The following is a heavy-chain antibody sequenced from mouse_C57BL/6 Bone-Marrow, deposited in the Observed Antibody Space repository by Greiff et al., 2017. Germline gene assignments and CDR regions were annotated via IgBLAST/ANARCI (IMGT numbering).Heavy chain of an antibody. Sequence: EVKVVESGPGMVKPSQSLSLTCTVTGYSITSGYDWHWIRHFPGNKLEWMGYISYSGSTNYNPSLKSRISITHATSKNHFFLKLNSVTTEHTATYCCARGLYYDYDGAYWGQGTLVTVSA. CDR2: ISYSGST. CDR3: ARGLYYDYDGAY. J-gene: IGHJ3*01. D-gene: IGHD2-4*01. V-gene: IGHV3-1*01. CDR1: GYSITSGYD.